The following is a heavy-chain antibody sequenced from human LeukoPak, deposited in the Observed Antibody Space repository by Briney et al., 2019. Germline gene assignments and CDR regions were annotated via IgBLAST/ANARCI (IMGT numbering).Heavy chain of an antibody. CDR3: ARVGQTGANAFDI. V-gene: IGHV1-2*02. CDR1: GYTFTGYY. CDR2: INPNSGGT. J-gene: IGHJ3*02. D-gene: IGHD7-27*01. Sequence: ASVKVSCKASGYTFTGYYMHWVRQAPGQGLEWMGWINPNSGGTNYAQKFQGRVTMTRDTSISTAYMELTRLRSDDTAVYYCARVGQTGANAFDIWGQGTMVTASS.